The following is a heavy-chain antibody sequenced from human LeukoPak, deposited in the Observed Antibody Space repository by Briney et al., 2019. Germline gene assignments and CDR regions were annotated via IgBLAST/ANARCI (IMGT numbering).Heavy chain of an antibody. CDR3: AKAPGYNYGQFDY. J-gene: IGHJ4*01. CDR2: ISGSGGGT. CDR1: GFTFSSYA. D-gene: IGHD5-18*01. Sequence: PGGSLRLSCAASGFTFSSYAMSWVRQAPGKGLEWVSTISGSGGGTYYADSVKGRFTISRDNSKNTLSLQMNSLRAEDTAVYYCAKAPGYNYGQFDYWGHGTLVTVSS. V-gene: IGHV3-23*01.